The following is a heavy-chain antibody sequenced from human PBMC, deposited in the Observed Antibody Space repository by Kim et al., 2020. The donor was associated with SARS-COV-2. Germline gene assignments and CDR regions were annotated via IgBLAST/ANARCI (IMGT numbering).Heavy chain of an antibody. CDR2: IYPGDSDT. CDR3: ARQFRDPSIAAPYYYYYGMDV. Sequence: GESLKISYKGSGYSFTSYWIGWVHQMPGKGLEWMGIIYPGDSDTRYSPSFQGQVTISADKSISTAYLQWSSLKASDTAMYYCARQFRDPSIAAPYYYYYGMDVWGQGTTVTVSS. D-gene: IGHD6-6*01. CDR1: GYSFTSYW. J-gene: IGHJ6*02. V-gene: IGHV5-51*07.